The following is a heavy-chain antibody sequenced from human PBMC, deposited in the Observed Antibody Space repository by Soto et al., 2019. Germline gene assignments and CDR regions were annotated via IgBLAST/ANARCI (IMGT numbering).Heavy chain of an antibody. CDR3: ARDRGRDGDRKTTEAQRSFDP. Sequence: ASVKVSCRASGYTFTSYYMHWVRQAPGQGLEWMGIINPSGGSTSYAQKFQGRVTMTRDTSTSTVYMELSSLRSEDTAVYYCARDRGRDGDRKTTEAQRSFDPWGQGNLVTV. J-gene: IGHJ5*02. CDR1: GYTFTSYY. D-gene: IGHD1-1*01. CDR2: INPSGGST. V-gene: IGHV1-46*01.